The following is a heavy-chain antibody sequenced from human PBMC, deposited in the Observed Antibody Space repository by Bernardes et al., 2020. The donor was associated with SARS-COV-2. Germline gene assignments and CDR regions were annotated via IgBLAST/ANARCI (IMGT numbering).Heavy chain of an antibody. Sequence: SETLSLTCAVYGGSFSGSYWSWIRQPPGQGLEWIGEINRGGSTNYNPSLKSRVTISVDTSKNQFSLKLSSVTAADTAVYYCARGSRSGNTYGRGSWFGPWGQGTLVTVSS. J-gene: IGHJ5*02. V-gene: IGHV4-34*01. D-gene: IGHD5-18*01. CDR2: INRGGST. CDR1: GGSFSGSY. CDR3: ARGSRSGNTYGRGSWFGP.